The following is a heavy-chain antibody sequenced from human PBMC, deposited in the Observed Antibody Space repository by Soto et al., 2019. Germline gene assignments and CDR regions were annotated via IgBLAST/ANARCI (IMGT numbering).Heavy chain of an antibody. CDR2: IYHRGST. V-gene: IGHV4-31*03. Sequence: QVQLQESGPRLVEASQTLSLTCTVSNASITSSGYYWSWVRQPPGKRLQWFGYIYHRGSTFYSPSLPSRLTISLDTSKNQFSVTLRSVTAADTAVYHCARMSGTYYVPDYWGQGTLVTVSS. CDR3: ARMSGTYYVPDY. CDR1: NASITSSGYY. D-gene: IGHD1-26*01. J-gene: IGHJ4*02.